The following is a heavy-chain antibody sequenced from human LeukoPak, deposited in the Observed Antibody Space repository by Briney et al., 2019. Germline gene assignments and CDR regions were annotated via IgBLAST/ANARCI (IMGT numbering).Heavy chain of an antibody. D-gene: IGHD3-16*02. CDR3: ARHDSFIPF. V-gene: IGHV3-23*01. Sequence: GGSLTLSCVASGFTFSHYAMSWVRQAPGKGLEWVSGISDSGRSSYYTDSVKGRCTISRDNSKNTVSLQINNLRTEDTAVYFCARHDSFIPFWGQGTLVTVTS. CDR2: ISDSGRSS. J-gene: IGHJ4*02. CDR1: GFTFSHYA.